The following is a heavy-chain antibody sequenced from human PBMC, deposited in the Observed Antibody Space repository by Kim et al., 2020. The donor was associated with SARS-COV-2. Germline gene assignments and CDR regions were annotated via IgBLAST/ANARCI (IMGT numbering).Heavy chain of an antibody. Sequence: PGGSLRLSCAASGFTFSNFWMHWVRQAPGKGLVWVSRINSDGSSTTYADSVKGRFTISRDNAKNTLYLQMSSLGAEDTAVYYCARVDNYGGNFVYFDYWGQGTLVTVSS. V-gene: IGHV3-74*03. J-gene: IGHJ4*02. CDR3: ARVDNYGGNFVYFDY. D-gene: IGHD4-17*01. CDR2: INSDGSST. CDR1: GFTFSNFW.